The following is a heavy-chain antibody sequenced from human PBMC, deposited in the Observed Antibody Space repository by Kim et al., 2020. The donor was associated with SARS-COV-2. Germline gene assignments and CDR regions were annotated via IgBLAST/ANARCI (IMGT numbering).Heavy chain of an antibody. J-gene: IGHJ3*02. V-gene: IGHV1-3*01. CDR2: INAGNGNT. Sequence: ASVKVSCKASGYTFTSYAMHWVRQAPGQRLEWMGWINAGNGNTKYSQKFQGRVTITRDTSASTAYMELSSLRSEDTAVYYCAGWELLSDAFDIWGQGTMVTVSS. D-gene: IGHD1-26*01. CDR3: AGWELLSDAFDI. CDR1: GYTFTSYA.